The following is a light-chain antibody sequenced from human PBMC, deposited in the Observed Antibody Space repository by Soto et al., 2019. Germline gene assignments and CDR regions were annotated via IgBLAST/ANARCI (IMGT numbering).Light chain of an antibody. CDR3: QQSYNSPQT. V-gene: IGKV1-39*01. CDR2: AAS. Sequence: DIQITQSPSSVSASVGDEVTITCRASHTIMTYLNWYQLKPGKPPRLLIYAASSLQSGVPSRFSGSGSGTDFTLTINSLQPEDFATYSCQQSYNSPQTFGQGTKVDIK. CDR1: HTIMTY. J-gene: IGKJ1*01.